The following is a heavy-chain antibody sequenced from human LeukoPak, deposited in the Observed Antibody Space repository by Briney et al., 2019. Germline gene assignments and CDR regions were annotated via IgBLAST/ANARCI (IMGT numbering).Heavy chain of an antibody. V-gene: IGHV4-34*01. Sequence: SETLSLTCTVYGESFSEYYWSWIRQPPGKGLXXIGEINHSGSTNYNPSLTGRVTISVDTSKNQFSLRLTSVTAADTAVYHCAQVSAAGPLLFDYWGQGTLVTVSS. CDR1: GESFSEYY. D-gene: IGHD6-13*01. CDR3: AQVSAAGPLLFDY. J-gene: IGHJ4*02. CDR2: INHSGST.